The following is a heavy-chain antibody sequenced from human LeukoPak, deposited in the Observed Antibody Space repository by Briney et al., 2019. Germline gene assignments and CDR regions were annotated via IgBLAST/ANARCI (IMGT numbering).Heavy chain of an antibody. Sequence: VKLGGSLRLSCAASGFTFSSYSMNWVRQAPGKGLEWVSSISSSSSYIYYADSVKGRFTISRDNAKNSLYLQMNSLRADDTAVYYCARVAASHGYVDYWGQGTLVTVSS. CDR2: ISSSSSYI. J-gene: IGHJ4*02. D-gene: IGHD5-24*01. CDR3: ARVAASHGYVDY. CDR1: GFTFSSYS. V-gene: IGHV3-21*01.